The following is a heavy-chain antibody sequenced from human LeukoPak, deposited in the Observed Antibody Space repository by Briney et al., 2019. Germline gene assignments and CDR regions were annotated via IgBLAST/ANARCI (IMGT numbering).Heavy chain of an antibody. Sequence: PGGSLRLSCAASGFTFSSYWMSWVRQAPGKGLEWVANIKQDGSEKYYVDSVKGRFTISRDNAKNSLYLQMNSLRAEDTAVYYCATSSQYYYDSSGYYFLYWGQGTLVTVSS. V-gene: IGHV3-7*01. J-gene: IGHJ4*02. CDR3: ATSSQYYYDSSGYYFLY. CDR1: GFTFSSYW. D-gene: IGHD3-22*01. CDR2: IKQDGSEK.